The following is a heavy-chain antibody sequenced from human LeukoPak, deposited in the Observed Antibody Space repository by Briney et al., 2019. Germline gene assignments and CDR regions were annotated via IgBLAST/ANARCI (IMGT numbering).Heavy chain of an antibody. CDR1: GGTFSSYA. CDR3: AREVYSSGWYYFDY. V-gene: IGHV1-69*05. D-gene: IGHD6-19*01. J-gene: IGHJ4*02. Sequence: GASVKVSCKASGGTFSSYAISWVRQAPGQGLEWMGGIIPIFGTANYAQKFQGRVTITTDESTSTAYMELSSLRSEDTAVYYCAREVYSSGWYYFDYWGQGTQVTVSS. CDR2: IIPIFGTA.